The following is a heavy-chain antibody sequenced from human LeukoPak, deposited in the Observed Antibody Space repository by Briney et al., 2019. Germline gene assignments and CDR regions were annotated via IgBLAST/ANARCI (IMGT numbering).Heavy chain of an antibody. CDR3: ARGGDAFDI. J-gene: IGHJ3*02. Sequence: GGSLRLSCAASGFTFSNYWMSWVRQAPGKGLEWVANIKQDGSEKYYVDSVKGRFTISRDNAKNSLYLQMNSLRAEDTAVYYCARGGDAFDIWGQGTMVTVPS. V-gene: IGHV3-7*01. CDR1: GFTFSNYW. D-gene: IGHD3-10*01. CDR2: IKQDGSEK.